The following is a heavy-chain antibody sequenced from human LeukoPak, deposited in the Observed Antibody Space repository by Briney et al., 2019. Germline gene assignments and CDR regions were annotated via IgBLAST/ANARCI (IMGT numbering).Heavy chain of an antibody. CDR3: ARHFSGFDH. CDR1: GGSISSSSYY. CDR2: IYYSGST. J-gene: IGHJ4*02. D-gene: IGHD2-8*02. Sequence: SETLSLTCTVSGGSISSSSYYWGWIRQPPGKGLEWIGSIYYSGSTYYNPSLKSRVTISVDTSKKQYSLHLSSVTAADTSIYYCARHFSGFDHWGQGAQVTVSS. V-gene: IGHV4-39*01.